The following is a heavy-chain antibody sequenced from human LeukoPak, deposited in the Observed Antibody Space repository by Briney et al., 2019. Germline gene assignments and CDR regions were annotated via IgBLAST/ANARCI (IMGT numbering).Heavy chain of an antibody. D-gene: IGHD6-13*01. J-gene: IGHJ6*03. Sequence: GGSLRLSCAASGFSFSVYWMHWVRQAPGKGPVWVSRIKTDGSITDYADSVKGRFTISRDNAKNTLYLQMNSLRAEDTAVYYCARDSSSSWYRGYYYYYYMDVWGKGTTVTISS. CDR2: IKTDGSIT. V-gene: IGHV3-74*01. CDR1: GFSFSVYW. CDR3: ARDSSSSWYRGYYYYYYMDV.